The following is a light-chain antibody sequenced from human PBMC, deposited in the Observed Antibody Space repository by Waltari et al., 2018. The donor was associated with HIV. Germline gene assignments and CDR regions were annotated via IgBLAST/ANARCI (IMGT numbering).Light chain of an antibody. CDR1: RSNIGSNT. J-gene: IGLJ1*01. CDR2: SNN. V-gene: IGLV1-44*01. CDR3: AAWDDSLNGYV. Sequence: QSVLTQPPSASGTPGQRVTISCSGSRSNIGSNTVNWYQQLPGTAPKLLICSNNQRPSGVPDRFSGSKSGTSASLAICGLQSEDEADYYCAAWDDSLNGYVFGTGTKVTV.